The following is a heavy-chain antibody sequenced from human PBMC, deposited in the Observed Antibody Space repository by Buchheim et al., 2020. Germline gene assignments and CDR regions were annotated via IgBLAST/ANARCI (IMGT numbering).Heavy chain of an antibody. CDR2: IYYSGSA. CDR3: ARDRDTMVHYFDY. Sequence: QVQLQESGPGLVKPSETLSLTCTVSGGSISDYYWSWIRQPPGKGLEWIGYIYYSGSANYHPSLKSRVTISVDTSKNQFSLKLSSVTAADTAVYYCARDRDTMVHYFDYWGQGTL. V-gene: IGHV4-59*01. CDR1: GGSISDYY. J-gene: IGHJ4*02. D-gene: IGHD2-8*01.